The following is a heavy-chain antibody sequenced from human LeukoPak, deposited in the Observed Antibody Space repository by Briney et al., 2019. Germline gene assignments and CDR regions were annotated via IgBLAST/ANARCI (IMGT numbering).Heavy chain of an antibody. Sequence: SETLSLTCTVSGGSLSSYYWSWIRQPAGKGLEWIGRIYTSGSTNYNPSLKSRVTISVDTSKNQFSLKLSSVTAADTAVYYCAKQLVALYNWFDPWGQGTLVTVSS. D-gene: IGHD6-13*01. CDR3: AKQLVALYNWFDP. J-gene: IGHJ5*02. CDR1: GGSLSSYY. CDR2: IYTSGST. V-gene: IGHV4-4*07.